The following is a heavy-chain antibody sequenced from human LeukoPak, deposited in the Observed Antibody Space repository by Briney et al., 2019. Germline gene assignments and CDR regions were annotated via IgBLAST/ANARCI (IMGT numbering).Heavy chain of an antibody. Sequence: PGGSLRLSCSASGFAFSDYAMHWVRQAPGKGLEYVSAISTNGGGTYYADSVKGRFTISRDNSKNTLYLRMSSLRAEDTALYYCVKLDWGYYYDTWGQGTLVTVSS. CDR1: GFAFSDYA. V-gene: IGHV3-64D*09. J-gene: IGHJ5*02. CDR3: VKLDWGYYYDT. D-gene: IGHD3-22*01. CDR2: ISTNGGGT.